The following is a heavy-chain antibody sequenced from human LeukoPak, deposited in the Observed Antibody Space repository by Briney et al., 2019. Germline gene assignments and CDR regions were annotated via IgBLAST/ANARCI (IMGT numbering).Heavy chain of an antibody. CDR2: IYYSGST. D-gene: IGHD2-21*02. CDR1: GGSISSYY. CDR3: ARGLRMTHHYYYYGMDV. Sequence: AETLSLTCTVSGGSISSYYWSWIRQPPGKGLEWIGYIYYSGSTNYNPSLKSRVTISVDTSKNQFSLKLSSVTAADTAVYYCARGLRMTHHYYYYGMDVWGQGTTVTVSS. J-gene: IGHJ6*02. V-gene: IGHV4-59*01.